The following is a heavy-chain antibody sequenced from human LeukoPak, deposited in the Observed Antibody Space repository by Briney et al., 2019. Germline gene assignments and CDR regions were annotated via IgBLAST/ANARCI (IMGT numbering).Heavy chain of an antibody. V-gene: IGHV3-23*01. CDR2: ISGSGGST. Sequence: GGSLRLSCAASGFTFSGYAMSWVRQAPGKGLEWVSAISGSGGSTYYADSVKGRFTISRDNAKSSLYLQMHSLRAEDTAIYYCAELGITMIGGVWGKGTTVTISS. CDR1: GFTFSGYA. CDR3: AELGITMIGGV. D-gene: IGHD3-10*02. J-gene: IGHJ6*04.